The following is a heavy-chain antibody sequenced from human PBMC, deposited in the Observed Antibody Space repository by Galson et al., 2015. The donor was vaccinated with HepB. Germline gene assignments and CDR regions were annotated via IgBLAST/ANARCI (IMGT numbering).Heavy chain of an antibody. CDR1: GYIFTNYY. J-gene: IGHJ4*02. CDR2: INPSGGST. Sequence: SVKVSCKASGYIFTNYYIHWVRQAPGQGLEWMGGINPSGGSTNYAQNFQGRVTMTRDTSTTTVFMELNTLRSPDTAVYYCATLVYWGQGTLVTVSS. CDR3: ATLVY. V-gene: IGHV1-46*01.